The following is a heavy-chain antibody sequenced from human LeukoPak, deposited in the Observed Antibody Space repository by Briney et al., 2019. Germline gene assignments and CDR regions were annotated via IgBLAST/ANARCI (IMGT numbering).Heavy chain of an antibody. J-gene: IGHJ4*02. Sequence: GGPLRLSCAASGFTFNDYPMHWVRQAPGKGLEWVSLISGDGSVTYYADSVKGRFTISRDNSKNSLYLQMNSLRLEDTALYYCATGSQPGTTFDYWGQGTLVTVSS. CDR1: GFTFNDYP. CDR2: ISGDGSVT. V-gene: IGHV3-43*02. D-gene: IGHD1-14*01. CDR3: ATGSQPGTTFDY.